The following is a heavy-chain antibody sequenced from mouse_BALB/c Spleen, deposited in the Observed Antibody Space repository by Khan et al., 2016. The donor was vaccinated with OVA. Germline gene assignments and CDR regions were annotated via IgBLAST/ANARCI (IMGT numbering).Heavy chain of an antibody. CDR1: GYSITSGYA. CDR3: ARGNYYGYYFDY. CDR2: ISYSGGT. D-gene: IGHD1-1*01. J-gene: IGHJ2*01. V-gene: IGHV3-2*02. Sequence: EVQLQESGPGLVKPSQSLSLTCTVTGYSITSGYAWNWIRQFPGNKLEWMGYISYSGGTSYNPSLKSRISITRDTSKNQFFLQLNSWTTEDTATYSCARGNYYGYYFDYWGQGTPLTVSS.